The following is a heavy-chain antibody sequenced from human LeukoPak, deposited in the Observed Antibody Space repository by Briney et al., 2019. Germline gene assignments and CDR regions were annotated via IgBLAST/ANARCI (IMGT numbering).Heavy chain of an antibody. CDR1: GGSISSNDYY. J-gene: IGHJ5*02. V-gene: IGHV4-30-4*01. Sequence: PSETLSLTCTVSGGSISSNDYYWSWIRQPPGKGLEWIGYIYYSGSTYYNPSLKSRLTMSVDTSKNQFSLKLSSVTAADTAVYYCAREARYFERSGHDLWGQGTLVTISS. CDR2: IYYSGST. CDR3: AREARYFERSGHDL. D-gene: IGHD3-3*01.